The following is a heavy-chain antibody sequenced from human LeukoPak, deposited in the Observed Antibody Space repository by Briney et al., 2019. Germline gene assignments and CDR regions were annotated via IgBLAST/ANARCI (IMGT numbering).Heavy chain of an antibody. Sequence: SETLSLTCAVYGESFSSYYWSWIRQPPGKGLEWIGEINHSGNTNYNPSLKSRVTISVDTSKNQFSLKLSSVTAADTAVYYCAREVVGVAVAGRLFDYWGQGTLVTVSS. V-gene: IGHV4-34*01. CDR1: GESFSSYY. CDR3: AREVVGVAVAGRLFDY. CDR2: INHSGNT. D-gene: IGHD6-19*01. J-gene: IGHJ4*02.